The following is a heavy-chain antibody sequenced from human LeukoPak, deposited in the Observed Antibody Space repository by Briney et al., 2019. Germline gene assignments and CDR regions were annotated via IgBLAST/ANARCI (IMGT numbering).Heavy chain of an antibody. CDR2: IYSGGST. CDR3: ARDGGSSYYFDY. CDR1: GFTVSSNY. D-gene: IGHD3-16*01. J-gene: IGHJ4*02. V-gene: IGHV3-66*01. Sequence: GGSLRLSCAASGFTVSSNYMSWVRQAPGKGLEWVSVIYSGGSTYYADSVKGRFTISRDNSKSTLYLQMNSLRAEDTAVYYCARDGGSSYYFDYWGQGTLVTVSS.